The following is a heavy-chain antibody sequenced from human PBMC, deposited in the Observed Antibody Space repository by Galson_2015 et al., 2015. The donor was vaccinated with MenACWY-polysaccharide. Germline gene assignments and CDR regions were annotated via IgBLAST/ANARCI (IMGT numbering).Heavy chain of an antibody. D-gene: IGHD2-15*01. CDR3: AKDLRYCSGGSCYSYSYYYGMDY. Sequence: ADSVKGRCTISRDSSKNTLSLQMNSLRPEDTAVYYCAKDLRYCSGGSCYSYSYYYGMDYWGLGALVTVSS. V-gene: IGHV3-23*01. J-gene: IGHJ6*02.